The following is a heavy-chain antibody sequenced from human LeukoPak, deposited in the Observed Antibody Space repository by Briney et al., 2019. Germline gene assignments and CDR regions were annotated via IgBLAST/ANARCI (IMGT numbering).Heavy chain of an antibody. J-gene: IGHJ4*02. D-gene: IGHD6-19*01. CDR2: IKQDGSEK. CDR3: ARVQGSGCSDY. Sequence: GGSLRLSCAASGFTVSSNYMSWVRQAPGKGLEWVANIKQDGSEKYYVDSVKGRFTISRDNAKNSLYLQMNSLRAEDTAVYYCARVQGSGCSDYWGQGTLVTVSS. V-gene: IGHV3-7*01. CDR1: GFTVSSNY.